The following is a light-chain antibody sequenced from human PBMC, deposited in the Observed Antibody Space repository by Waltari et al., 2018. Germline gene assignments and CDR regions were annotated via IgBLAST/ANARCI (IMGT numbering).Light chain of an antibody. CDR3: QAWDSSAAGV. Sequence: SYELTQPPSVSVSPGQTATISCAGDKLGDKYACWYQQKQGQSPVLVIYQDNRRPSGIPERFSGSNSGNTATLTISGTQAMDEADYYCQAWDSSAAGVFGTGTKVTVL. V-gene: IGLV3-1*01. CDR2: QDN. J-gene: IGLJ1*01. CDR1: KLGDKY.